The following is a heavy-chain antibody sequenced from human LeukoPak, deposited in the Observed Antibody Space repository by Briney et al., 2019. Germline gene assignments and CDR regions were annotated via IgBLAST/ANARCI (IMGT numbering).Heavy chain of an antibody. CDR2: IYYSGST. J-gene: IGHJ4*02. V-gene: IGHV4-31*03. CDR1: GGSISSGGYY. CDR3: ATNAYCGGDCLG. D-gene: IGHD2-21*02. Sequence: SQTLSLTCTVSGGSISSGGYYWSWIRQHPGKGLEWIGYIYYSGSTYYNPSLKSRVTISVDTSKNQFSLKLSSGTAADTAVYYCATNAYCGGDCLGWGQGDLVTVSS.